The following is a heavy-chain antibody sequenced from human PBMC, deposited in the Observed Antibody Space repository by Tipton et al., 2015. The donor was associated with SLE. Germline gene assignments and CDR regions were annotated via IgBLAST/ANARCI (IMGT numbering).Heavy chain of an antibody. D-gene: IGHD6-19*01. Sequence: SLRLSCTASGFSINTNYMHWVRRAPGKGLEWVSIIYSGGNTYYADSVKGRFTISKDNSENTLYLQMKSLRPEDTAVYYCARGGLSSGWSNWFDPWGQGTLVTVSS. J-gene: IGHJ5*02. CDR3: ARGGLSSGWSNWFDP. CDR1: GFSINTNY. CDR2: IYSGGNT. V-gene: IGHV3-66*01.